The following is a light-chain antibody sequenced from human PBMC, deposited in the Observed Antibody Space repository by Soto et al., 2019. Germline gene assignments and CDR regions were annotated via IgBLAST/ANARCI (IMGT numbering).Light chain of an antibody. CDR1: QSVSDY. CDR3: QQRVNWPPT. Sequence: VLTQSPARLSLSPGERATLSCRAGQSVSDYLAWYQQKPGQPPRLLFFDASNRATGVPDRFSAGGSGTDFTLIISSLEPEDFAVYYCQQRVNWPPTFGGGTKVA. J-gene: IGKJ4*01. CDR2: DAS. V-gene: IGKV3-11*01.